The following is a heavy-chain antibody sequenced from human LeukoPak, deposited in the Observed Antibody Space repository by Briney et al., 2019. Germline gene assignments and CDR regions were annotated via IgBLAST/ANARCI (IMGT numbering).Heavy chain of an antibody. V-gene: IGHV4-59*01. D-gene: IGHD3-16*01. CDR1: GGSISSYY. Sequence: SETLSLTCTVSGGSISSYYWSWIRQPPGKGLEWIGYIYYSGSTNYNPSLKSRVTISVDTSKNQFSLKLSSVTAADTAVYYCASFGGSQDAFDIWGQGTMVTVSS. CDR2: IYYSGST. J-gene: IGHJ3*02. CDR3: ASFGGSQDAFDI.